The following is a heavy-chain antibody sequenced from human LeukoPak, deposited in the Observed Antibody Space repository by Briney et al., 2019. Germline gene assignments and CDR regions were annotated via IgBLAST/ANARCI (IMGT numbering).Heavy chain of an antibody. D-gene: IGHD2-2*01. J-gene: IGHJ4*02. V-gene: IGHV1-69-2*01. CDR3: VTPTRENIVAAIYVS. CDR1: GYTLIDYY. CDR2: ADPENGET. Sequence: ASVKISCKASGYTLIDYYMHWVRQAPGKGLEWMGRADPENGETIYAENFPGRVTITTDTYIATVYMELTSLKSEDTAVYYCVTPTRENIVAAIYVSWGQGTQVTVSS.